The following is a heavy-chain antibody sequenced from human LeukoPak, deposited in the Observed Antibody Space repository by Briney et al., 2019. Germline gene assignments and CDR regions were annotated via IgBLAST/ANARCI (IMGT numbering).Heavy chain of an antibody. J-gene: IGHJ4*02. CDR3: ARGTPTVSAGHY. CDR1: GFTVSSDY. Sequence: GGSLRLSCAASGFTVSSDYMSWVRQAPGKGLEWVSVIYTDGRTFFADFVKGRFTISRDTSKNMLYLQMNGLRVEDTAVYYCARGTPTVSAGHYWGQGTLVTVSS. V-gene: IGHV3-53*01. CDR2: IYTDGRT. D-gene: IGHD2-15*01.